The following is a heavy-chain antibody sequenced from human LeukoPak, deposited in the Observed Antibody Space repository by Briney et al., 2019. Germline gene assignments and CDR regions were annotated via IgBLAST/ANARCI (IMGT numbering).Heavy chain of an antibody. V-gene: IGHV1-2*02. J-gene: IGHJ4*02. Sequence: ASVKVSCKTSGYSFTGYYMHWVRQAPGHGFEWMGWISPNSGGTNYAQRFQGRVTMTRDASISTAYMELSRLRSDDTAVYYCAREGALNSSSSGSRGLGYWGQGTLVTVAS. CDR1: GYSFTGYY. CDR2: ISPNSGGT. CDR3: AREGALNSSSSGSRGLGY. D-gene: IGHD6-6*01.